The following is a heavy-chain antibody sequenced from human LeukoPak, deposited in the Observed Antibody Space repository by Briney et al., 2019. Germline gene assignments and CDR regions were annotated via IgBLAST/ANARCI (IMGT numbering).Heavy chain of an antibody. CDR2: IYHSGST. CDR1: GGSISSSSYY. J-gene: IGHJ4*02. D-gene: IGHD6-19*01. V-gene: IGHV4-39*02. CDR3: ARIETYSSGWYDAFFDY. Sequence: SETLSLTCTVSGGSISSSSYYWGWIRQPPGKGLEWIGSIYHSGSTYYNPSLKSRVTISVDTSKNHFSLKLTSVTAADTAVYYCARIETYSSGWYDAFFDYWGQETLVTVSS.